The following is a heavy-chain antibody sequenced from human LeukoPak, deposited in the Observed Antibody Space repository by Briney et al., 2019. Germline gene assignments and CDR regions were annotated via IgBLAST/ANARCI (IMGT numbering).Heavy chain of an antibody. D-gene: IGHD6-6*01. V-gene: IGHV3-48*03. CDR3: ARDTPKYSCSADY. CDR2: ISSGGSNI. CDR1: GFTFSSYE. Sequence: GGSLRLSCTASGFTFSSYEVNWVRQSPGKGLEWISYISSGGSNIYYADFVKGRFTISRDNAKNSLFLQMNSLRAEDTAVYYCARDTPKYSCSADYWGQGTLVTVSS. J-gene: IGHJ4*02.